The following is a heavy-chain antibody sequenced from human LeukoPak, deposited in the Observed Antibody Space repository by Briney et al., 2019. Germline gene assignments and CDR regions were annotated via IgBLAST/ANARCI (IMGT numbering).Heavy chain of an antibody. CDR1: GFTFNSYA. J-gene: IGHJ4*02. CDR2: ISGSGGST. CDR3: AKDTRYSSSPGYPDY. D-gene: IGHD6-13*01. V-gene: IGHV3-23*01. Sequence: GGSLRLSCAASGFTFNSYAMSWVPQAPGKGLEWVSDISGSGGSTYYADSVKGRFTISRDNSKNTLYLQMNSLRAEDTAVYYCAKDTRYSSSPGYPDYWGQGTLVTVSS.